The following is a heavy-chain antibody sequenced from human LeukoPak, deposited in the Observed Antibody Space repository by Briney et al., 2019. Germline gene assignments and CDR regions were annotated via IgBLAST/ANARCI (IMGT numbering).Heavy chain of an antibody. CDR3: ARESYGSGSYYLSNYYYYMDV. CDR2: ISAYNGNT. J-gene: IGHJ6*03. V-gene: IGHV1-18*01. CDR1: GYTFTSYG. D-gene: IGHD3-10*01. Sequence: EASVKVSCKASGYTFTSYGISWVRQAPGQGLEWMGWISAYNGNTNYAQKLQGRVTITADKSTSTAYMELSSLRSEDTAVYYCARESYGSGSYYLSNYYYYMDVWGKGTTVTISS.